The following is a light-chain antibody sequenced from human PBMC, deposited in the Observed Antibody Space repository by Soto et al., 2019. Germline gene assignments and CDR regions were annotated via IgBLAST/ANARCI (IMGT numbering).Light chain of an antibody. CDR2: EGS. CDR3: CSFAGSSTNV. CDR1: SSDVGIYNL. J-gene: IGLJ1*01. V-gene: IGLV2-23*01. Sequence: QSALTQPASVSGSPGQSITISCTGTSSDVGIYNLVSWYQYHPGKAPKLMIYEGSQRPSGVSDRFSGSKSGNTASLTISGLQAEDEADYYCCSFAGSSTNVFGTGTQLTVL.